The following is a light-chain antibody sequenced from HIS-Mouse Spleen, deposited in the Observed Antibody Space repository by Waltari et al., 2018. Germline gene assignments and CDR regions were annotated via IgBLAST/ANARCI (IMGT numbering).Light chain of an antibody. Sequence: QSALTQPASVSGSPGQSITISCTGTSSDVGGYNYVSWYQQHPGKAPKLMMYDVSNRPSGVSNRCSGSKSGNTASLTISGLQAEDEADYYCSSYTSSSTLVFGTGTKVTVL. V-gene: IGLV2-14*03. CDR1: SSDVGGYNY. CDR2: DVS. CDR3: SSYTSSSTLV. J-gene: IGLJ1*01.